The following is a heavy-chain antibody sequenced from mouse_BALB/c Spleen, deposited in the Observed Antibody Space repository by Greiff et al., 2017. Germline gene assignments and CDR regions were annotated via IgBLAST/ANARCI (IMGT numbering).Heavy chain of an antibody. CDR3: ALTTVVVDD. J-gene: IGHJ2*01. V-gene: IGHV1S81*02. CDR2: INPSTGRT. CDR1: GYTFPSYW. Sequence: QVQLQQPGAELVTPGASVKLSCKASGYTFPSYWMHWVKQRPGQGLEWIGEINPSTGRTNYTEKCTNKATLTVDKSSSTAYMQRSSLTSEDSAVYYCALTTVVVDDWGQGTTLTVSS. D-gene: IGHD1-1*01.